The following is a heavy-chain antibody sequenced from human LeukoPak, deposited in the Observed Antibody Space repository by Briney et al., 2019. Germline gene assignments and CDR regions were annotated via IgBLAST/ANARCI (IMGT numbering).Heavy chain of an antibody. CDR1: GYTFTSYG. D-gene: IGHD4-11*01. CDR2: ISADNGDT. J-gene: IGHJ1*01. Sequence: ASVKVSCKASGYTFTSYGISWVRQAPGQGLEWMGWISADNGDTNYAQKFQGRVTMTTDTSTSTAYMELRSLRSDDTAVYYCARRDDFDYHGDEHFQHWGQGTLVTVSS. V-gene: IGHV1-18*01. CDR3: ARRDDFDYHGDEHFQH.